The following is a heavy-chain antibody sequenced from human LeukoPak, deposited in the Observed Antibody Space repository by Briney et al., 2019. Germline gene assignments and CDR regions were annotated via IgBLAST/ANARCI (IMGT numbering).Heavy chain of an antibody. V-gene: IGHV3-74*01. D-gene: IGHD3-10*01. CDR2: INSDGSST. Sequence: GGSLRLSCAASGFTFSSYWMHWVRQAPGKGLVWVSRINSDGSSTSYADSVKGRFTISRDNAKNTLYLQMNSLRAEDTAVYYCARAGYYGSGRRYYYYYGMDVWGKGTTVTVSS. CDR1: GFTFSSYW. CDR3: ARAGYYGSGRRYYYYYGMDV. J-gene: IGHJ6*04.